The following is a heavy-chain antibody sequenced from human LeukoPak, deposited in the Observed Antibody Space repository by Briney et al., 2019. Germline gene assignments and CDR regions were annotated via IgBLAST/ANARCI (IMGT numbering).Heavy chain of an antibody. CDR3: ATGFMTAPYYFDY. V-gene: IGHV3-23*01. Sequence: PGGSLRLSCAASGFTFSSYGMSWVRQAPGKGLEWVSVISGSGGATYYADSVKGRFTISRDSAKSSLYLQMNSLRAEDTAVYYCATGFMTAPYYFDYWGQGTLVTVSS. J-gene: IGHJ4*02. CDR1: GFTFSSYG. D-gene: IGHD3-16*01. CDR2: ISGSGGAT.